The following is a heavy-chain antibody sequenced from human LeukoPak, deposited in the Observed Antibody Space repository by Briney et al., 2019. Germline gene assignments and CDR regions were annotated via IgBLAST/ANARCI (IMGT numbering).Heavy chain of an antibody. CDR1: GCSISSYY. Sequence: SETLSLTCTVSGCSISSYYWSWFRQPPGKGLEWIGYIYYSGSTNYNPSLKRRVTISVDTSKNQFSLNLSSVTAEDTAVYYCAREGGIAIFDYWGQGTLVTVSS. J-gene: IGHJ4*02. D-gene: IGHD2-15*01. CDR2: IYYSGST. CDR3: AREGGIAIFDY. V-gene: IGHV4-59*01.